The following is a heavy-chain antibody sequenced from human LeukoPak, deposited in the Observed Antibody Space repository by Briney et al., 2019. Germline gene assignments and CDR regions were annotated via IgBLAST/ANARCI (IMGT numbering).Heavy chain of an antibody. CDR2: IYHSGST. CDR3: ARGSRSNYYGSGSYRYYFDY. Sequence: SETLSLTCAVSGGSISSGGYSWSWIRQPPGKGLEWIGYIYHSGSTYYNPSLKSRVTISVDRSRNQFSLKLSSVTAADTAVYYCARGSRSNYYGSGSYRYYFDYWGQGTLVTVSS. V-gene: IGHV4-30-2*01. CDR1: GGSISSGGYS. J-gene: IGHJ4*02. D-gene: IGHD3-10*01.